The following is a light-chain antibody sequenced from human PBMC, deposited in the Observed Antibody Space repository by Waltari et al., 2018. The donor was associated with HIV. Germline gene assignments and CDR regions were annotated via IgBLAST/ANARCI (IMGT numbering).Light chain of an antibody. V-gene: IGLV3-21*04. Sequence: SYVLTQPPSVSVAPGKTARITCRDNNIGIKSVHWYQQTAGQAPVLVIYDDSDRPSGIPERFSGSNSGNTATLTISRVEAGDEADYYCQVWDSSSDLNWVFDGGTKLTVL. CDR2: DDS. CDR1: NIGIKS. J-gene: IGLJ3*02. CDR3: QVWDSSSDLNWV.